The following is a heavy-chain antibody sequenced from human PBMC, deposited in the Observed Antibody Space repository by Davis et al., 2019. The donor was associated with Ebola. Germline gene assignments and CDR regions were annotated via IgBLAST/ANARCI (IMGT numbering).Heavy chain of an antibody. D-gene: IGHD3-10*01. J-gene: IGHJ4*02. CDR3: ASGSTHSLSRYYYGSGSVDY. CDR2: IKQDGSEK. Sequence: GESLKISCAASGFTFSSYWMSWVRQAPGKGLEWVANIKQDGSEKYYVDSVKGRFTISRDNAKNSLYLQMNSLRAEDTAVYYCASGSTHSLSRYYYGSGSVDYWGQGTLVTVSS. V-gene: IGHV3-7*01. CDR1: GFTFSSYW.